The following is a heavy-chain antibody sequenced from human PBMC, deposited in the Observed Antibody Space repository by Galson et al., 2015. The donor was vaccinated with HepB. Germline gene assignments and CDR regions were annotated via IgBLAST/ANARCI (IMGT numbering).Heavy chain of an antibody. Sequence: SLRLSCAASGFTFSSYWMHWVRQAPGKGLVWVSRINSDGSSTSYADSVKGRFTISRDNAKNTLYLQMNSLRAEDTAVYYWAIAAVTGANYYYGMDVWGQGTTVTVSS. CDR2: INSDGSST. V-gene: IGHV3-74*01. J-gene: IGHJ6*02. CDR3: AIAAVTGANYYYGMDV. CDR1: GFTFSSYW. D-gene: IGHD3-16*02.